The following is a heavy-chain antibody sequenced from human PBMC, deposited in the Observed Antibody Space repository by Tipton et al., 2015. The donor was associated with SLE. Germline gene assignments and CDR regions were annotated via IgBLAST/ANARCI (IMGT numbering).Heavy chain of an antibody. CDR3: ARDSGIATDAFDI. CDR1: GGSISSSSYY. J-gene: IGHJ3*02. V-gene: IGHV4-39*07. CDR2: FYYSGST. Sequence: SLTCTVSGGSISSSSYYWGWIRQPPGKGLEWIGSFYYSGSTNYNPSLKSRVTISVDTSKNQFSLKLSSVTAADTAVYYCARDSGIATDAFDIWGQGTMVTVSS. D-gene: IGHD6-13*01.